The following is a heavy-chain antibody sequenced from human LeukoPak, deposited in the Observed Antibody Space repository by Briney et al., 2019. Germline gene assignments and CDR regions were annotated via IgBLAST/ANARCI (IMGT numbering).Heavy chain of an antibody. CDR3: AGRRTGYSSGYGH. V-gene: IGHV3-20*04. CDR1: GFTFDDYG. Sequence: GGSLRLSCAASGFTFDDYGMSWVRQAPGKGLEWVSGINWNGGSTGYADSVKGRFTISRDNSENIVYLQMNNLRVEDTAVYYCAGRRTGYSSGYGHWGQGTLVTVSS. D-gene: IGHD5-18*01. CDR2: INWNGGST. J-gene: IGHJ4*02.